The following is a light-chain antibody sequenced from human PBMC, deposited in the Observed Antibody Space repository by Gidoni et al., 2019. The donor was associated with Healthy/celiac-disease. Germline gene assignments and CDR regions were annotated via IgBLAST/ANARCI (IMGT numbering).Light chain of an antibody. CDR1: SSDVGGYNY. V-gene: IGLV2-14*03. CDR2: DVS. J-gene: IGLJ2*01. CDR3: SSYTSSSTLEVV. Sequence: QSALTQPASVSGSPGQPITISCTGTSSDVGGYNYVSWYQQHPGKAPKLMIYDVSNRPSGVSNRFSGSKSGNTASLTISGLQAEDEADDYCSSYTSSSTLEVVFGGGTKLTVL.